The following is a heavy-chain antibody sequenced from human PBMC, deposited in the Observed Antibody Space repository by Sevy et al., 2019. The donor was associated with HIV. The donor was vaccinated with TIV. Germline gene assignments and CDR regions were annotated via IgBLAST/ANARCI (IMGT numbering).Heavy chain of an antibody. J-gene: IGHJ4*02. D-gene: IGHD4-17*01. CDR1: GGSIISGDYY. CDR3: ASPYGGNSESYVY. CDR2: IYYSGST. Sequence: SETLSLTCTVSGGSIISGDYYWSWIRQPPGKGLEWIGYIYYSGSTYYNPSLKSRVTISVDTSKNQFSLKLSSVTAADTAVYYCASPYGGNSESYVYWGQGTLVTVSS. V-gene: IGHV4-30-4*01.